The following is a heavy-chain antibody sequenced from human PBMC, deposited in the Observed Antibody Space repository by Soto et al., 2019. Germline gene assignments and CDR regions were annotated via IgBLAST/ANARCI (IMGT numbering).Heavy chain of an antibody. V-gene: IGHV3-11*01. J-gene: IGHJ4*02. CDR1: GFTFSDYY. Sequence: PGGSLRLSCAASGFTFSDYYMSWIRQAPGKGLELVPYICSNSRIIYYADSVKGRFTLSRDNAKNSLYLQMNSLRAEDTAVYYCARDDYGETTGYWGQGTLVTVSS. CDR2: ICSNSRII. CDR3: ARDDYGETTGY. D-gene: IGHD4-17*01.